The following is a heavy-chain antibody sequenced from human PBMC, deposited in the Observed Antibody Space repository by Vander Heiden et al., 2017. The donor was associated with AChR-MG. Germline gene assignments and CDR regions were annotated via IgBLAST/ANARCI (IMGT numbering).Heavy chain of an antibody. Sequence: EVQLVESGGGLVQPGGPLRLPCAASGFTLTSYWMGWVRQAPGKGLEWVANIKQDGSERYYVDSVKGRFTISRDNAKNSLYLQMNSLRAEDTAVYYCARNSGSYFGRPHEADYWGQGTLVTVSS. J-gene: IGHJ4*02. CDR3: ARNSGSYFGRPHEADY. D-gene: IGHD1-26*01. CDR1: GFTLTSYW. CDR2: IKQDGSER. V-gene: IGHV3-7*01.